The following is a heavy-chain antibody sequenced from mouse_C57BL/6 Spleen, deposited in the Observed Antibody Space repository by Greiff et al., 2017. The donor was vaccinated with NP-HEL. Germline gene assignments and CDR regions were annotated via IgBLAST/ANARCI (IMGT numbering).Heavy chain of an antibody. CDR1: GYTFTDYY. D-gene: IGHD1-1*01. J-gene: IGHJ3*01. V-gene: IGHV1-76*01. CDR2: IYPGSGNT. Sequence: VQLQQSGAELVRPGASVKLSCKASGYTFTDYYINWVKQRPGQGLEWIARIYPGSGNTYYNEKFKGKATLTAEKSSSTAYMQLSSLTSEDSAVYFCAREGYYYGSSYCWFAYWGQGTLVTVSA. CDR3: AREGYYYGSSYCWFAY.